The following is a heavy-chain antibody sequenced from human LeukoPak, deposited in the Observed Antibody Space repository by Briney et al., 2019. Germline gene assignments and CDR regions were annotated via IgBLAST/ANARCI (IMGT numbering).Heavy chain of an antibody. V-gene: IGHV1-69*04. CDR2: IIPILGIA. D-gene: IGHD6-13*01. CDR1: GGTFSSYA. CDR3: ARDPLGYSSSWYDSRP. J-gene: IGHJ5*02. Sequence: SVKVSCKASGGTFSSYAISWVRQAPGQGLEWMGRIIPILGIANYAQKFQGRVTITADKSTSTAYMELSSLRSEDTAVYYCARDPLGYSSSWYDSRPWGQGTLVTVPS.